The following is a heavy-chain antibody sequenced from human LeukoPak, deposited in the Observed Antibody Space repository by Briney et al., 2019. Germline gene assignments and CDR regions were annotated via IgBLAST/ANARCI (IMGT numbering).Heavy chain of an antibody. CDR3: ARAYSSSWYFNWFVP. CDR2: IYTSGST. V-gene: IGHV4-4*07. CDR1: GGSISSYY. D-gene: IGHD6-13*01. Sequence: PSETLSLTCTVSGGSISSYYWSWIRKPAGKGLEWIGRIYTSGSTNYNPSLKSRVTMSVDTSKNQFSLKLSSVTAADTAVYYCARAYSSSWYFNWFVPWGQGTLVTVSS. J-gene: IGHJ5*02.